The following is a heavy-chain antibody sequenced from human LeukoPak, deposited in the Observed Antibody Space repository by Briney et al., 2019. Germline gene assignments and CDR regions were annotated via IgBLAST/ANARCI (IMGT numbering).Heavy chain of an antibody. J-gene: IGHJ4*02. CDR2: INHSGST. CDR3: ARGLAYCGGDCYDL. V-gene: IGHV4-34*01. CDR1: GGSFSGYY. D-gene: IGHD2-21*01. Sequence: SETLSLTCAVYGGSFSGYYWSWIRQPPGKGLEWIGEINHSGSTNYNPSLKSRVTISVDTSKNHFSLKLSSVTAADTAVYYCARGLAYCGGDCYDLWGQGTLVTVSS.